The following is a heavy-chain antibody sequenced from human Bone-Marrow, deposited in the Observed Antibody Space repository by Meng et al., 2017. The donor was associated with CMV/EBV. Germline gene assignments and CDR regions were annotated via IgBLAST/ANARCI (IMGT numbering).Heavy chain of an antibody. V-gene: IGHV3-15*05. CDR3: GVAVPTIDF. CDR2: IKSETEGGTT. D-gene: IGHD2-15*01. J-gene: IGHJ4*02. CDR1: GITFSNVW. Sequence: GESLKISCVASGITFSNVWMTWVRQAPGKGLEWVGRIKSETEGGTTDYAAPLKGRFSISRDDSKTTVYLQIDSLKSEDTGLYYCGVAVPTIDFWGQGTRVTCSS.